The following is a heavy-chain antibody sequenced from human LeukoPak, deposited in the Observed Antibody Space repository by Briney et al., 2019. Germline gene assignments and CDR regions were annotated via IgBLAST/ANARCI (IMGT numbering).Heavy chain of an antibody. Sequence: GGSLRLSCAASGFTFSSYSMNWVRQAPGKGLEWVSSVSSSSSYIYYADSVKGRFTISRDNAKNSLYLQMNSLRAEDTAVYYCAKGWPTDAFNIWGLGTMVTVSS. D-gene: IGHD4-11*01. CDR1: GFTFSSYS. CDR2: VSSSSSYI. J-gene: IGHJ3*02. V-gene: IGHV3-21*01. CDR3: AKGWPTDAFNI.